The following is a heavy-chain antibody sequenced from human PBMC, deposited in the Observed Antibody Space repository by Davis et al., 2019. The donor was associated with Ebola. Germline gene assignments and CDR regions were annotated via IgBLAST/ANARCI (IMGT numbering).Heavy chain of an antibody. D-gene: IGHD5-12*01. V-gene: IGHV3-7*01. CDR2: IKQDGSEK. Sequence: PGGSLRLSCTASGFTFSSYWMSWVRQAPGKGLEWVANIKQDGSEKYYVDSVKGRFTISRDNAKNSLSLEMNSLRAEDTAVYYCAKAGLGRWYTGYDYSLDYWGQGTLVTVSS. CDR1: GFTFSSYW. CDR3: AKAGLGRWYTGYDYSLDY. J-gene: IGHJ4*02.